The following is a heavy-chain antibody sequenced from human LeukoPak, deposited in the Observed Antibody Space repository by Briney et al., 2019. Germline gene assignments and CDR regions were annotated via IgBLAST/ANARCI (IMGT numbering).Heavy chain of an antibody. CDR2: NNPNSCGT. CDR3: ARVSYTYYYDSSGYYNYFDY. V-gene: IGHV1-2*02. CDR1: VYTLTLHY. J-gene: IGHJ4*02. Sequence: GAPGNLFLNSSVYTLTLHYIPWVRHPPAQGLELMWGNNPNSCGTNYAEKFQGRVTMTRDTSISTAYMELSRLRSDDTAVYYCARVSYTYYYDSSGYYNYFDYWGQGTLVTVSS. D-gene: IGHD3-22*01.